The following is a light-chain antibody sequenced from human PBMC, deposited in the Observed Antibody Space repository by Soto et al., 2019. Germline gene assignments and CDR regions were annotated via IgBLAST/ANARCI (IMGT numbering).Light chain of an antibody. CDR1: GSDVGGYDY. Sequence: QSALTQPASVSGSPGQSITISCTGTGSDVGGYDYVSWYQQHPGKAPKLIIYEVSNRPSGVSNRFSGSKSGNTASLTISGLQAEDEADYYCYSYASNTTPFYVFGTGTKLTVL. V-gene: IGLV2-14*01. CDR3: YSYASNTTPFYV. J-gene: IGLJ1*01. CDR2: EVS.